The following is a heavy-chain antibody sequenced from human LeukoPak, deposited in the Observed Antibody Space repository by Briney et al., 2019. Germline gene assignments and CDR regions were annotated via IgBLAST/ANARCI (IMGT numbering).Heavy chain of an antibody. CDR2: IFGSGGST. D-gene: IGHD6-19*01. Sequence: GGSLRLSCAASGFTFSSYAMYWVRQAPGKGLEWVSGIFGSGGSTHYANSVKGRFTISRDNSKNTVYLQMNSLRAEDTAVYYCAKTTTGYSSGRFPGWPVDYWGQGTLVTVSS. CDR1: GFTFSSYA. CDR3: AKTTTGYSSGRFPGWPVDY. J-gene: IGHJ4*02. V-gene: IGHV3-23*01.